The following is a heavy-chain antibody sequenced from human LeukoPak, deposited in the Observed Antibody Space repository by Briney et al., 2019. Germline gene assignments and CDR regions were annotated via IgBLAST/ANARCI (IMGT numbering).Heavy chain of an antibody. CDR3: VRDNYGVDY. V-gene: IGHV3-74*03. CDR1: GFTFSSYG. Sequence: GGPLRLCYAASGFTFSSYGMQWVRQDPGQGLVWLSHINSDGSSTTYADSVRGRFTTFRDNAKNTLYLQMNSLRAEDTAVYYCVRDNYGVDYWGQGILVTVSS. J-gene: IGHJ4*02. CDR2: INSDGSST. D-gene: IGHD3-10*01.